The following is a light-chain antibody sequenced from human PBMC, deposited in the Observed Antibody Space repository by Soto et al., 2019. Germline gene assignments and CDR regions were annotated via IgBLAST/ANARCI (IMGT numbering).Light chain of an antibody. CDR3: QQYNEWPGA. Sequence: EIVLTQSPGTLSLSPGERATLSCRASQSVSSNLAWYQQKPGQAPRLLIYGASTRATGIPARFSGSGSGTEFTLTISSLQSEDFAVYYCQQYNEWPGAFGQGTKVDIK. J-gene: IGKJ1*01. CDR1: QSVSSN. V-gene: IGKV3-15*01. CDR2: GAS.